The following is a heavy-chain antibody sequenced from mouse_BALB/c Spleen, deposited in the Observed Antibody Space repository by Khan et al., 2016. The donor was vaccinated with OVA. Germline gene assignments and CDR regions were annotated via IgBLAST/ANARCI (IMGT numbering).Heavy chain of an antibody. CDR3: ARGRAY. D-gene: IGHD3-3*01. CDR2: ISYSGST. J-gene: IGHJ3*01. CDR1: GYSITSDYA. V-gene: IGHV3-2*02. Sequence: EVQLQASGPGLVKPSQSLSLTCTVTGYSITSDYAWNWIRQFPGNKLEWMGYISYSGSTSYNPSLKSRLSITRDTSKNPFFLQLNAVTTEDTATYYCARGRAYWGQGTLVTVSA.